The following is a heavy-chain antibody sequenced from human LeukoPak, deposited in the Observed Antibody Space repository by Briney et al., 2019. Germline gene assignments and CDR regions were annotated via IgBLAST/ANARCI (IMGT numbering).Heavy chain of an antibody. Sequence: GASVKVSCKASGDSFTGYYMQWVRQAPGEGLEWMGWINPNSGGTNYAQKFQGRVTMTRDTSISTAYMELSRLRSDDTAVYYCARGVSGIYYYYYMDVWGKGTTVTVSS. V-gene: IGHV1-2*02. J-gene: IGHJ6*03. CDR1: GDSFTGYY. D-gene: IGHD2-21*01. CDR3: ARGVSGIYYYYYMDV. CDR2: INPNSGGT.